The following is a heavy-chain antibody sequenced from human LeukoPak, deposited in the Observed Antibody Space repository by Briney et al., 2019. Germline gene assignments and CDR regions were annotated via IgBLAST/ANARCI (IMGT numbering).Heavy chain of an antibody. D-gene: IGHD6-13*01. CDR3: ARAPGSSWYWYYFDY. V-gene: IGHV3-53*01. J-gene: IGHJ4*02. Sequence: GGSLRLSRAASGFTVSSNYMSWVRQAPGKGLEWVSVIYSGGSTYYADSVKGRFTISRDNSKNTLYLQMNSLRAEDTAVYYCARAPGSSWYWYYFDYWGQGTLVTVSS. CDR1: GFTVSSNY. CDR2: IYSGGST.